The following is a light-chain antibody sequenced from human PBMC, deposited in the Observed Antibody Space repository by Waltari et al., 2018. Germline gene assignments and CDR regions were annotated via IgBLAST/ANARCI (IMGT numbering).Light chain of an antibody. Sequence: QSALTQPASVSGSPGQSITLPCTGSSTDIGSYYVVSLYQHHPGKAPKLLIYGVNNRPSGVSNRFSGSKSGNTASLTISGLQAEDEADYYCSSYAGSVVFGGGTKLTVL. CDR1: STDIGSYYV. CDR2: GVN. J-gene: IGLJ3*02. CDR3: SSYAGSVV. V-gene: IGLV2-23*02.